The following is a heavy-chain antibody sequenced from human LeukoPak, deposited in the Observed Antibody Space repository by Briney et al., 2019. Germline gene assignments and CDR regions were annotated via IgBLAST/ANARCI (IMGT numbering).Heavy chain of an antibody. D-gene: IGHD1-1*01. J-gene: IGHJ4*02. V-gene: IGHV1-46*01. CDR1: GYTFTGYY. CDR2: ISPSGGDT. Sequence: ASVKVSCKASGYTFTGYYMHWVRQAPGQGLEWMGVISPSGGDTTYAQRFQGRLTMTRDTSTSTVYMEVSSLRSEDTAVYYCARGGTAVTTNYFDYWGQGTLITVSS. CDR3: ARGGTAVTTNYFDY.